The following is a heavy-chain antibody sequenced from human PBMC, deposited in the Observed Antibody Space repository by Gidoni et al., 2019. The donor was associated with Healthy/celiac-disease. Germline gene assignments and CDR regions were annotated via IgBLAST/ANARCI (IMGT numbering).Heavy chain of an antibody. CDR1: GFIFSSYA. CDR3: AKDFGGGDYPDY. D-gene: IGHD3-16*01. CDR2: ISGSGGGT. V-gene: IGHV3-23*04. J-gene: IGHJ4*02. Sequence: EVQLVESGGGLVQPGGSLRLSCAASGFIFSSYAMRWVRQAPGKGLEWVSTISGSGGGTYYADSVKGRFTISRDNSKYTLYVQMNSLRAEDTAVYYCAKDFGGGDYPDYWGQGTLVTVSS.